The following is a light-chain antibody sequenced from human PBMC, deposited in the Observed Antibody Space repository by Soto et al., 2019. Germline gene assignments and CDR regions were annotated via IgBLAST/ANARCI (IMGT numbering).Light chain of an antibody. CDR2: GAS. CDR1: QSVRSSY. CDR3: QQYGSSPWT. Sequence: EIVLAQSPGTLYLSPGERATLSCRASQSVRSSYLAWYQQRPGQAPRLLIYGASSRATGIPDRFSGSGSGTDFTLTISRLEPEDSAVYYCQQYGSSPWTFGQGTKVEI. J-gene: IGKJ1*01. V-gene: IGKV3-20*01.